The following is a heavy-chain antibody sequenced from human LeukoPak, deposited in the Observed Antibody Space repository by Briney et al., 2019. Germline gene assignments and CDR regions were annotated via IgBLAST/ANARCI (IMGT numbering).Heavy chain of an antibody. CDR1: GDSISSYY. Sequence: SETLSLTCTVSGDSISSYYWSWIRQPPGKGLEWIGYIYYSGSTNYNPSLKSRVTISVDTSKNQFSLKLSSVTAADTAVYYCARTLPMTTVVTIFDYWGQGTLVTVSS. CDR2: IYYSGST. V-gene: IGHV4-59*01. D-gene: IGHD4-23*01. CDR3: ARTLPMTTVVTIFDY. J-gene: IGHJ4*02.